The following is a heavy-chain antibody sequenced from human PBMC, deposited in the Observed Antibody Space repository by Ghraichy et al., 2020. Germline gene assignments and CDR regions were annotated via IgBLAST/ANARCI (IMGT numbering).Heavy chain of an antibody. D-gene: IGHD6-19*01. CDR3: ARDLGGGWYFDN. V-gene: IGHV3-7*01. Sequence: GESLNISCAASGFIFSGYWMSWVRQAPRKGPEWVVNIKKDGSEKYYVDSVKGRFTISRDNAKNSLYLQMNSLRAEDTAVYYCARDLGGGWYFDNWGQGALVTVSS. J-gene: IGHJ4*02. CDR2: IKKDGSEK. CDR1: GFIFSGYW.